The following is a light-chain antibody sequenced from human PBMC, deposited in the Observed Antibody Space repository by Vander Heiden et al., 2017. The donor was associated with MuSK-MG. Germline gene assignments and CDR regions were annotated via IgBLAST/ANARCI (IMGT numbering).Light chain of an antibody. J-gene: IGKJ2*01. CDR3: QQSDSTPYT. V-gene: IGKV1-39*01. CDR2: AAS. CDR1: QSISSY. Sequence: DIQMTQSPSSLSASVGDRVTITCRASQSISSYLNWYQQKPGKAPKLLIYAASSLQSGVPSTFSGRRSRTDFTLSIIMLQPEDFATYYCQQSDSTPYTFGQGTKLELK.